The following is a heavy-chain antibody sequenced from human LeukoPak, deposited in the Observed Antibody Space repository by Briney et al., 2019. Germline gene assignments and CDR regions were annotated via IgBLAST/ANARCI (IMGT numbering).Heavy chain of an antibody. J-gene: IGHJ4*02. V-gene: IGHV1-46*01. CDR3: ARDKEGPADYYDSSGLGCFDH. D-gene: IGHD3-22*01. CDR2: INPSGGST. Sequence: GASVKVSCKASGYTFTSYYMHWVRQAPGQGLEWMGIINPSGGSTSYAQKFQGRVTMTRDMSTSTVYMELSSLRSEDTAVYYCARDKEGPADYYDSSGLGCFDHWGQGTLVTVSS. CDR1: GYTFTSYY.